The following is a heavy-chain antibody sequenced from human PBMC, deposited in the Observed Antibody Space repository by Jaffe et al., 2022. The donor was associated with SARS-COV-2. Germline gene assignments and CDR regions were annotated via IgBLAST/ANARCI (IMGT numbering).Heavy chain of an antibody. CDR1: GGSFSGYY. CDR2: INHSGST. V-gene: IGHV4-34*01. J-gene: IGHJ2*01. D-gene: IGHD6-13*01. Sequence: QVQLQQWGAGLLKPSETLSLTCAVYGGSFSGYYWSWIRQPPGKGLEWIGEINHSGSTNYNPSLKSRVTISVDTSKNQFSLKLSSVTAADTAVYYCARGFRIAAAGRGVWYFDLWGRGTLVTVSS. CDR3: ARGFRIAAAGRGVWYFDL.